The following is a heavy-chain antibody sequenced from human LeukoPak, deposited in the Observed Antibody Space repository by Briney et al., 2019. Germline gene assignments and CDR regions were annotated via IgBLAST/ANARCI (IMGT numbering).Heavy chain of an antibody. J-gene: IGHJ4*02. D-gene: IGHD1-26*01. CDR2: ISGSGGST. V-gene: IGHV3-23*01. Sequence: GGSLRLSCAASGFTFSSYAMSWVRQAPGKGLEWVSAISGSGGSTHYADSVKGRFTISRDNSKNTLYLQMNSLRAEDTAVYYCAKASGSHGAFDYWGQGTLVTVSS. CDR3: AKASGSHGAFDY. CDR1: GFTFSSYA.